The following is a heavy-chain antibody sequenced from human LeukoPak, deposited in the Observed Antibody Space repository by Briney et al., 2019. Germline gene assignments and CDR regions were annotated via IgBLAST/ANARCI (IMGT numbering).Heavy chain of an antibody. CDR2: IYYSGST. CDR1: GGSFSSYY. V-gene: IGHV4-59*01. J-gene: IGHJ4*02. Sequence: NSSETLSLTCTVSGGSFSSYYWGWIRQPPGKGLEWIGYIYYSGSTNYNPSPNSRVTISVDTSKNQSSSKLSAVPRAAPAVYYCERGRDSYYGDYFDYWGQGTLVTVSS. CDR3: ERGRDSYYGDYFDY. D-gene: IGHD5-24*01.